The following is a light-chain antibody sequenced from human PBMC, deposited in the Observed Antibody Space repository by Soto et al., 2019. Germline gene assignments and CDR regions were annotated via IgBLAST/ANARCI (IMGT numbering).Light chain of an antibody. Sequence: DIQMTQFPSSLSASVGDRVTITCRASRGIRDELGWYQQKPGKAPKRLIYAASRLQSGVPSRFSGSGSETELPIAISRLQHDDAANVSCLRHSNDPLTFGQGTKVEIK. CDR1: RGIRDE. CDR2: AAS. CDR3: LRHSNDPLT. J-gene: IGKJ1*01. V-gene: IGKV1-17*01.